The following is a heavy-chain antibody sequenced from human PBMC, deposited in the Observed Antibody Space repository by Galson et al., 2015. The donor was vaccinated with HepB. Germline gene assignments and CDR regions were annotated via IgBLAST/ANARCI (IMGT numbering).Heavy chain of an antibody. CDR2: IYPGDSDT. J-gene: IGHJ5*02. CDR1: GYTFTRNW. V-gene: IGHV5-51*01. Sequence: QSGAEVKKPGESLKISCKGSGYTFTRNWIGWVRQMPGKGLEWMGIIYPGDSDTFYSPSFQGQVTISADKSISTAYLQWSSLKASDTAMYYCARRLKAAHQGFDPWGQGTLVTVSS. CDR3: ARRLKAAHQGFDP. D-gene: IGHD2-15*01.